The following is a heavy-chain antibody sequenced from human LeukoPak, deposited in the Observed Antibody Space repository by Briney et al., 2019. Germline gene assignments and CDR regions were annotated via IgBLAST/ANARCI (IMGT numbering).Heavy chain of an antibody. D-gene: IGHD4-23*01. J-gene: IGHJ4*02. CDR3: ARVSVGLLSGRPFWFDY. CDR1: GGSIISSYY. Sequence: SETLSLTCSVSGGSIISSYYWGWIRQPPGKGLEWIGNVRYSGNTYYSPSLKSRVTISVDTSKSQLSLRLSSVTAADTAVYYCARVSVGLLSGRPFWFDYWGQGALVTVSS. CDR2: VRYSGNT. V-gene: IGHV4-39*07.